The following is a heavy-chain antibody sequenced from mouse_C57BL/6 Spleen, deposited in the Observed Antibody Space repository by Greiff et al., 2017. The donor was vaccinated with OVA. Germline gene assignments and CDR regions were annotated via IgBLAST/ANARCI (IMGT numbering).Heavy chain of an antibody. D-gene: IGHD1-3*01. Sequence: EVMLVESGGGLVKPGGSLKLSCAASGFTFSDYGMHWVRQAPEQGLEWVAYISRGSSTIYYADTVKGRFTFSRDNAKNTLFLQMPSLRSEYTAMDDCAMSDNIYYAMDYWGQGTSVTVSS. CDR3: AMSDNIYYAMDY. CDR2: ISRGSSTI. V-gene: IGHV5-17*01. J-gene: IGHJ4*01. CDR1: GFTFSDYG.